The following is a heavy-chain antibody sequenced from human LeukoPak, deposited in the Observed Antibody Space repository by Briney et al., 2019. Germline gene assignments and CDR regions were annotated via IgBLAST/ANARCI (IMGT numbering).Heavy chain of an antibody. J-gene: IGHJ3*02. Sequence: SGPTLVNPTQTLTLTCTFSGFSLSTSGVGVGWIRQPPGKALGWLALIYWDDDKRYSPSLKSRLTITKDTSKNQVVLTMTNMDPVDTVTYYCAHRRAVSGFLEWLFDAFDIWGQGTMVTVSS. D-gene: IGHD3-3*01. V-gene: IGHV2-5*02. CDR2: IYWDDDK. CDR3: AHRRAVSGFLEWLFDAFDI. CDR1: GFSLSTSGVG.